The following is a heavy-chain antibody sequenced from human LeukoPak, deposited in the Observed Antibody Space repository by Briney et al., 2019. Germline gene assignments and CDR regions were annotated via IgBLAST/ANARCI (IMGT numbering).Heavy chain of an antibody. D-gene: IGHD3-10*01. CDR2: ISSNGGTT. V-gene: IGHV3-64D*09. CDR3: VKDALWFGESIDD. Sequence: SGGSLRLSCSASGFTFNSHAMHWVRQAPGKGLEYVSAISSNGGTTYYADSVKGRFTISRDNSKNTLYLQMSSLRAEDTAVYYCVKDALWFGESIDDWGQGTLVTVSS. J-gene: IGHJ4*02. CDR1: GFTFNSHA.